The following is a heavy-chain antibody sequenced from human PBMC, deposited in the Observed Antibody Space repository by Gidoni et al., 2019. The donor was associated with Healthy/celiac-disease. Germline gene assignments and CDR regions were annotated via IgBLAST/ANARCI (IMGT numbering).Heavy chain of an antibody. D-gene: IGHD2-15*01. V-gene: IGHV3-21*01. CDR1: GFTFSNYS. CDR2: ISSSGSTI. CDR3: ARLYCSGGSCPSGY. J-gene: IGHJ4*02. Sequence: EVQLVESGGGLVKPGGSLRLSCAASGFTFSNYSMNWVRQAPGKGLEWVSSISSSGSTIYYADSVKGRFTISRDNAKNSLYLQMNSLRAEDTAVYYCARLYCSGGSCPSGYWGQGTLVTVSS.